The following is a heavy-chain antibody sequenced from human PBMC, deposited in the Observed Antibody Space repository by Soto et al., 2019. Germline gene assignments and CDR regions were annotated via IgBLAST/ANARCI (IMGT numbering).Heavy chain of an antibody. V-gene: IGHV4-59*01. Sequence: SETLSLTCTVSGGSISSYYWSWIRQPPGKGLEWIGYIYSSGNTNYNPSLKSRVTISVDTSKNQFSLKLSSVTAADTAVYYCAGASTWGPGYYFDYWGQGTLVTVSS. D-gene: IGHD7-27*01. CDR1: GGSISSYY. J-gene: IGHJ4*02. CDR3: AGASTWGPGYYFDY. CDR2: IYSSGNT.